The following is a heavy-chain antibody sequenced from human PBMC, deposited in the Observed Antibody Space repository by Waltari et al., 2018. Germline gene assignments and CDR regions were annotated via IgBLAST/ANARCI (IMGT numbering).Heavy chain of an antibody. CDR2: IYYSGST. J-gene: IGHJ5*02. CDR1: GGSISSYY. D-gene: IGHD3-3*01. Sequence: QVQLQESGPGLVKPSETLSLTCTVSGGSISSYYWSWIRQPPGKGLEWIGYIYYSGSTNYNPSLKRRVTISVDTAKNQFSLKLSSVTAADTAVYYWARNRGGIFWSDYYGDNWFDPWGQGTLVTVSS. CDR3: ARNRGGIFWSDYYGDNWFDP. V-gene: IGHV4-59*01.